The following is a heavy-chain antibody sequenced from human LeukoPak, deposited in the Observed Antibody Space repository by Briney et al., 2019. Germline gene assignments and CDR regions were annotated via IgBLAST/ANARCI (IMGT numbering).Heavy chain of an antibody. J-gene: IGHJ3*02. Sequence: PSETLSLTCTVSGGSISSYFWSWIRQPAGKGLEWIGRIYASGSTNFNPSLKSRVTLSVDTSKNHFSLKLSSVTAADTAVYYCARGVVPAAGRAFDIWGQGTMVTVSS. CDR3: ARGVVPAAGRAFDI. CDR2: IYASGST. V-gene: IGHV4-4*07. CDR1: GGSISSYF. D-gene: IGHD2-2*01.